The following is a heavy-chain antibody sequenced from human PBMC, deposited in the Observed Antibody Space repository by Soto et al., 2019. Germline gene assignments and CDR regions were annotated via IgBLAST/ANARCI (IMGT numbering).Heavy chain of an antibody. J-gene: IGHJ4*02. Sequence: QVQLVQSGADVKKPGSSVKVSCPASGVTFSSETLGWVRQAPGQGLEWVGGIIPLFGTASYAQKFQGRVTITADESTSTVYRELSSLRSDDTAVYFCATELGENPASPFDAWGQGTLVTVSS. CDR3: ATELGENPASPFDA. CDR2: IIPLFGTA. V-gene: IGHV1-69*01. D-gene: IGHD3-10*01. CDR1: GVTFSSET.